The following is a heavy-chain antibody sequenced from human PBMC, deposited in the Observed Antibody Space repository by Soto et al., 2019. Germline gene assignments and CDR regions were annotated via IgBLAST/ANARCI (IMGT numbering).Heavy chain of an antibody. J-gene: IGHJ3*02. V-gene: IGHV3-33*08. CDR1: GFTFSSYA. CDR3: ARDDGGAFDI. Sequence: PGGSLRLSCAASGFTFSSYAMSWVRQAPGKGLEWVAGIWYDGRNKYYADSVKGRFTISRDNSKNSVYLQMNSLRAEDTAVYYCARDDGGAFDIWGQGTMVTVSS. D-gene: IGHD3-10*01. CDR2: IWYDGRNK.